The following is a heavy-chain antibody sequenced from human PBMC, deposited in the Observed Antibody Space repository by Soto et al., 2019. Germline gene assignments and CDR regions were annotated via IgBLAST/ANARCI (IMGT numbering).Heavy chain of an antibody. Sequence: QVQLVESGGGVVQPGRSLRLSCAASGFTFSSYGMHWVRQAPGKGLEWVAVISYDGSNKYYADSVKGRFTISRDNSKNTLYVQMNRLRAEDTAVYYCAKDGRGIAVAGILDYWGQGTLVTVSS. D-gene: IGHD6-19*01. V-gene: IGHV3-30*18. CDR3: AKDGRGIAVAGILDY. CDR2: ISYDGSNK. J-gene: IGHJ4*02. CDR1: GFTFSSYG.